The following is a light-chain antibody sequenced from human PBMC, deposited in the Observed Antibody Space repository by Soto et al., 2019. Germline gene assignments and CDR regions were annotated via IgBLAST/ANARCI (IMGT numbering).Light chain of an antibody. CDR1: QRVYSN. CDR2: GAS. Sequence: EIWMPQSADTLSVSPGESATLSWWASQRVYSNLAWYQQRPGQAPRLLIYGASTRATGVPARFSGRGSGTEFTLTISSLQSEDFAVYYCQQYTNWPPNTFGQGTRLEIK. J-gene: IGKJ5*01. V-gene: IGKV3-15*01. CDR3: QQYTNWPPNT.